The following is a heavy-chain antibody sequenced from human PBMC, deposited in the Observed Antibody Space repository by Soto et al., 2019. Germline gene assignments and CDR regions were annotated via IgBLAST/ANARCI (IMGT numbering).Heavy chain of an antibody. V-gene: IGHV4-61*01. CDR2: ISSSGTT. J-gene: IGHJ5*02. D-gene: IGHD1-1*01. CDR1: DDSVNSGSHY. CDR3: ARVKRPYGTYSSWFDP. Sequence: SETLSLTCIVSDDSVNSGSHYWSWIRQPPGTGLEGIGYISSSGTTTYSPSLRSRIIISSDTSRNLCPLRLTSVTAADTAIYYCARVKRPYGTYSSWFDPWGQGTLVTVS.